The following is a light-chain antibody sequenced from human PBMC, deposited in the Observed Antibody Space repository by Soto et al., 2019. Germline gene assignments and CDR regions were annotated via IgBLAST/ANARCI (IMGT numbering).Light chain of an antibody. V-gene: IGKV3-20*01. CDR2: RAS. CDR1: QSVSSNY. CDR3: QQYGSSPLT. Sequence: EIVLTQSPGTLSLSPGERATLSCRASQSVSSNYLAWYQQKPGQAPKVLIYRASSRATGIPDRFSGSGSGTDFTLTISRLEPEDFAVSYCQQYGSSPLTFGGGTKVDIK. J-gene: IGKJ4*01.